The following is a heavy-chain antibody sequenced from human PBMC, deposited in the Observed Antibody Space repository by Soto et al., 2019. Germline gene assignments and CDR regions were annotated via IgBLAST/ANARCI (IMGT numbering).Heavy chain of an antibody. CDR3: ARRYGSGFDY. D-gene: IGHD3-10*01. CDR2: IYYSGST. V-gene: IGHV4-59*08. CDR1: GGSISSYY. J-gene: IGHJ4*02. Sequence: QVQLQESGPGLVKPSETLSLPCTVSGGSISSYYWSWIRPPPGQGLEWIGYIYYSGSTNYNPSLKSRVTISVDTSKNQFSLKLSSVTAADTAVYYCARRYGSGFDYWGQGTLVTVSS.